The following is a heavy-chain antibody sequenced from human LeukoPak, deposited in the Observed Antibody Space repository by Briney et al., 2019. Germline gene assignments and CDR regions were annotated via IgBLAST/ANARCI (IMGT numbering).Heavy chain of an antibody. CDR3: ARDLSYWQRLVTYAEYFQH. CDR2: ISYDGSNK. CDR1: GFTFSSYA. D-gene: IGHD6-13*01. V-gene: IGHV3-30-3*01. Sequence: GGSLRLSCAASGFTFSSYAMHWVRQAPGKGLEWVAVISYDGSNKYYADSVKGRFTISRDNSKNTLYLQMNSLRAEDTAVYYCARDLSYWQRLVTYAEYFQHWGQGTLVTVSS. J-gene: IGHJ1*01.